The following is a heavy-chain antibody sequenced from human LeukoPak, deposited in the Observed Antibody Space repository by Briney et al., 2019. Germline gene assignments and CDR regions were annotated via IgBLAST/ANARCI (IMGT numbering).Heavy chain of an antibody. J-gene: IGHJ4*02. V-gene: IGHV3-23*01. CDR2: ISGSGGST. CDR1: GFTFSSYA. Sequence: GGSLRLSCAASGFTFSSYAMSWVRQAPGKGLEWVSAISGSGGSTYYADSVKGRFTLSRDNSKNTLYVQMNSLRPDDTAVYYCAKDSSDYYFDYWGQGTLVTVSS. CDR3: AKDSSDYYFDY. D-gene: IGHD3-22*01.